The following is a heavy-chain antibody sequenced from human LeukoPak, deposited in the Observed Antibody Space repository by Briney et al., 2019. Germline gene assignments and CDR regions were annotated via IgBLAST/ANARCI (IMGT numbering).Heavy chain of an antibody. D-gene: IGHD2-15*01. CDR3: ARTRVGYCSGGSCYEERNYYYYYMDV. Sequence: SGPALVKPTQTLTLTCTFSGFSLSTSGMCVTWIRQPPGKALEWLARIDWDDDKYYSTSLKTRLTISKDTSKNQVVLTMTNMDPVDTATYYCARTRVGYCSGGSCYEERNYYYYYMDVWGKGTTVTVSS. CDR1: GFSLSTSGMC. J-gene: IGHJ6*03. V-gene: IGHV2-70*11. CDR2: IDWDDDK.